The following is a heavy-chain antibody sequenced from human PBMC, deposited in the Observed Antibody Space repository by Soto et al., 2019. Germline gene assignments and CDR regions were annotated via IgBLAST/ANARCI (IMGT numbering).Heavy chain of an antibody. Sequence: PGGSLRLSCAASGFTFSSYGMHWVRQAPGKGLEWVVVIWYDGSNKYYADSVKGRFTISRDNSKNTLYLQMNSLRAEDTAVYYCAREGQDTMVRGVIGRYYYYYCMDVWGQGTTVTVSS. D-gene: IGHD3-10*01. V-gene: IGHV3-33*01. CDR2: IWYDGSNK. CDR1: GFTFSSYG. CDR3: AREGQDTMVRGVIGRYYYYYCMDV. J-gene: IGHJ6*02.